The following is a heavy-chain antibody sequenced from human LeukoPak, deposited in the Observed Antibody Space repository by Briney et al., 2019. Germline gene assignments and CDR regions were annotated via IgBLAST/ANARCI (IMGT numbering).Heavy chain of an antibody. D-gene: IGHD3-16*01. J-gene: IGHJ4*02. V-gene: IGHV5-10-1*01. CDR1: GYSFTSYW. Sequence: GESLKISCKGSGYSFTSYWISWVRQMPGKGLEWMGRIDPSDSYTNYSPSFQGHVTISADNSTAYLQWSSLKASDTAMYYCARGVGGKQFDFWGQGTLVTVSS. CDR2: IDPSDSYT. CDR3: ARGVGGKQFDF.